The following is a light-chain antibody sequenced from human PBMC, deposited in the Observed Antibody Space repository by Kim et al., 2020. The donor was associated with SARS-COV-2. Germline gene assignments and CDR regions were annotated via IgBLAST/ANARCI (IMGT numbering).Light chain of an antibody. CDR3: NSRDSSGNHLV. Sequence: ALGQKVRITCQGDSLRSYYASWYQKKPGQAPVLVIYGKNNRPSGSPDRFSGSSSGNTASLTITGAQAEDEADYYCNSRDSSGNHLVFGGGTQLTVL. CDR1: SLRSYY. J-gene: IGLJ2*01. CDR2: GKN. V-gene: IGLV3-19*01.